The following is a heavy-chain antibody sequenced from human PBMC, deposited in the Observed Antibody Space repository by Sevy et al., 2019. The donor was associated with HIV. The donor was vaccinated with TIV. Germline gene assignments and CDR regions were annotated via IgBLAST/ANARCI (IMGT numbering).Heavy chain of an antibody. D-gene: IGHD6-13*01. J-gene: IGHJ3*02. Sequence: ASVKVSCKASGYTFTGYYMHWVRQAPGQGLEWMGWINPNSGGTNYAQKFQGRVTMTRDTSISTAYMELSRLRSDDTAGYYCARAITALEAFDIWGQGTMVTVSS. CDR2: INPNSGGT. CDR1: GYTFTGYY. V-gene: IGHV1-2*02. CDR3: ARAITALEAFDI.